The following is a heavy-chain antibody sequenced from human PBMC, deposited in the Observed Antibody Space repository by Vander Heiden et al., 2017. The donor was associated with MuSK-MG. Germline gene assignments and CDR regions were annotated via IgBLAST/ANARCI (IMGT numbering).Heavy chain of an antibody. D-gene: IGHD6-19*01. V-gene: IGHV3-30*04. CDR2: ISSDGRHT. Sequence: QVQLVESGGGVVQPGRSLRLSCAASGFTFSTHSMHWVRQAPGKGLEWVAIISSDGRHTFYADSVKGRFTISRDNSKDTLYLQMNSLRPEDTAVFYCARALAGAWEDYWGQGTLVTVSS. CDR3: ARALAGAWEDY. CDR1: GFTFSTHS. J-gene: IGHJ4*02.